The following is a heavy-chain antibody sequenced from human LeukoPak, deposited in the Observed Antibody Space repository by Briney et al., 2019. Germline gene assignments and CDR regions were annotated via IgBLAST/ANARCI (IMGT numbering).Heavy chain of an antibody. D-gene: IGHD2-8*01. CDR1: GGSISSYY. CDR2: IYYSGST. V-gene: IGHV4-59*01. CDR3: ARHGLPSIFDP. Sequence: SETLSLTCTVSGGSISSYYWSWIRQPPGKGLEWIGYIYYSGSTNYNPSLKSRVTISVDTSKNQFSLKLSSVTAADTAVYYCARHGLPSIFDPWGQGTLVTVSS. J-gene: IGHJ5*02.